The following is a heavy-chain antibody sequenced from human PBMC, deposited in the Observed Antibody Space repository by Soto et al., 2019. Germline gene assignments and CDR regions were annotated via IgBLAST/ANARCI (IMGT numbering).Heavy chain of an antibody. CDR3: AAEVRGVIITGDAFDI. V-gene: IGHV1-58*01. CDR1: GFTFTSSA. D-gene: IGHD3-10*01. CDR2: IVVGSGNT. J-gene: IGHJ3*02. Sequence: SVKVSCKASGFTFTSSAVQWVRQARGQRLEWIGWIVVGSGNTNYAQKFQERVTITRDTSTSTAYMELSSLRSEDTAVYYCAAEVRGVIITGDAFDIWGQGTMVTVSS.